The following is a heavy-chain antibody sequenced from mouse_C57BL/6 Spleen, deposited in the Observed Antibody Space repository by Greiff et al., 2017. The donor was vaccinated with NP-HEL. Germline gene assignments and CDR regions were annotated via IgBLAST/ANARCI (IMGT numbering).Heavy chain of an antibody. D-gene: IGHD2-12*01. Sequence: QVQLQQPGAELVKPGASVKLSCKASGYTFTSYWMHWVKQRPGQGLEWIGMFHPNSGSTNYNEKFMSKATLTVDNSSSTAYMRLSSLTSEDSAVYYCARPYNYDGGVFDYWGQGTTLTVSS. CDR1: GYTFTSYW. J-gene: IGHJ2*01. CDR3: ARPYNYDGGVFDY. V-gene: IGHV1-64*01. CDR2: FHPNSGST.